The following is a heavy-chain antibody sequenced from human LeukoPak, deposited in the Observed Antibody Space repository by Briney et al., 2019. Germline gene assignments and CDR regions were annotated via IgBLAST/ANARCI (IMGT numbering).Heavy chain of an antibody. J-gene: IGHJ4*02. CDR1: GFTFSSYG. V-gene: IGHV3-33*01. CDR3: ARGVDTAMDNYFDY. D-gene: IGHD5-18*01. Sequence: GGSLRLSCAASGFTFSSYGMHWVRQAPSKGLEWVAVIWYDGSNKYYADSVKGRFTISRDNAKNSLYLQMNSLRAEDTAVYYCARGVDTAMDNYFDYWGQGTLVTVSS. CDR2: IWYDGSNK.